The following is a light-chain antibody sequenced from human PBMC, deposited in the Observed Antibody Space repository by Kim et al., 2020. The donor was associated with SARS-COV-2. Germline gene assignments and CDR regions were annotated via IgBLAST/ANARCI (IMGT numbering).Light chain of an antibody. J-gene: IGLJ7*01. Sequence: GKSVTIFSTGTSIDVGGDNYVSWYQQHPGKAPKLMIYEVSKRPSGVTDRFSGSKSGNTASLTVSGLQAEDEADYYCSSYAGSNNLVFGGGTQLTVL. V-gene: IGLV2-8*01. CDR3: SSYAGSNNLV. CDR1: SIDVGGDNY. CDR2: EVS.